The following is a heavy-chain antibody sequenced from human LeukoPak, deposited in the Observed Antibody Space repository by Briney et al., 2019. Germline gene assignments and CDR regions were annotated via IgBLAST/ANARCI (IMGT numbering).Heavy chain of an antibody. J-gene: IGHJ4*02. D-gene: IGHD6-19*01. CDR1: GFTFSSYW. CDR2: ISSDGSST. CDR3: ARGDSSGWYKY. Sequence: PGGSLRLSCAASGFTFSSYWMHWVRQAPGKGLVWVSRISSDGSSTTYADSVKGRFTISRDNSENMLYLEMNSLRAEDTAVYYCARGDSSGWYKYWGQGTLVTVSS. V-gene: IGHV3-74*01.